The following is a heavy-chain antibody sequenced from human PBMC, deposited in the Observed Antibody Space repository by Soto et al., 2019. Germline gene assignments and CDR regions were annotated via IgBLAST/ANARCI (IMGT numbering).Heavy chain of an antibody. J-gene: IGHJ4*02. D-gene: IGHD3-3*01. CDR3: ARDFAYFDS. Sequence: PSETLSLTCTVSGGSISSYYWSWIRQPAGKGLEWIGRIYPSGRTNYNPSLKSRVSISMDTSKNQFSLNLDSVTAADTAVYFCARDFAYFDSWGQGTLVTVSS. CDR2: IYPSGRT. CDR1: GGSISSYY. V-gene: IGHV4-4*07.